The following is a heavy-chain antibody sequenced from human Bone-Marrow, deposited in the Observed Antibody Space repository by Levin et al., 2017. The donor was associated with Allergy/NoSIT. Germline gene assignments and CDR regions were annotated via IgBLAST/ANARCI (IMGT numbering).Heavy chain of an antibody. CDR2: IYYRGTT. J-gene: IGHJ3*01. V-gene: IGHV4-59*02. Sequence: PSETLSLTCSVYGGSVSGYYWSWIRQPPGKGLEWLGFIYYRGTTKYNPSLMSRLTLSVDTSGNHFSLELTSVTAADTAVYYCARDWKGGFRGAEAVDAFDVCRQGRVVTVS. CDR1: GGSVSGYY. CDR3: ARDWKGGFRGAEAVDAFDV. D-gene: IGHD1-1*01.